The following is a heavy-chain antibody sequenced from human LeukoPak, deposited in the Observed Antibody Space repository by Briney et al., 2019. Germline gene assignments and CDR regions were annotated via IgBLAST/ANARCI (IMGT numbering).Heavy chain of an antibody. V-gene: IGHV1-46*03. Sequence: ASVKVSCKASGYTFTSYYMHWVRQAPGQGLEWMGIINPSGGSTSYAQKFQGRVTMTRDTSISTAYMELSRLRSDDTAVYYCARSLAAAGSTAVYYYYYMDVWGKGTTVTISS. D-gene: IGHD6-13*01. CDR2: INPSGGST. CDR3: ARSLAAAGSTAVYYYYYMDV. J-gene: IGHJ6*03. CDR1: GYTFTSYY.